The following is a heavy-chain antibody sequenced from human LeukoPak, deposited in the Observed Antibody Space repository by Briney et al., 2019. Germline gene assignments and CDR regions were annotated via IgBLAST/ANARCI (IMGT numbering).Heavy chain of an antibody. CDR3: ARDLGYDFWSGYSPELNWFDP. D-gene: IGHD3-3*01. V-gene: IGHV1-2*02. J-gene: IGHJ5*02. Sequence: VASVKVSCKASGYTFTGYYMHWVRQAPGQGLEWMGWINPNSGGTNYAQKFQGRVTMTRDTSIGTAYMELSRLRSDDTAVYYCARDLGYDFWSGYSPELNWFDPWGQGTLVTVSS. CDR1: GYTFTGYY. CDR2: INPNSGGT.